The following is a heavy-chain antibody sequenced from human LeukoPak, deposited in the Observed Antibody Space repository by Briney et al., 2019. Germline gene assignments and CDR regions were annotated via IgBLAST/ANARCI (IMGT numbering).Heavy chain of an antibody. CDR1: GFTFSTYA. D-gene: IGHD3-10*01. Sequence: PGRSLRLSCAASGFTFSTYAMHWVRQAPGKGLERAAVISHDGRNKYYADSVKGRFTISRDNSKNTLYLQMNSLRPEDTSMYYCARDGYQSSGTYCDHWGQGTLVTVSS. J-gene: IGHJ5*02. CDR2: ISHDGRNK. V-gene: IGHV3-30*04. CDR3: ARDGYQSSGTYCDH.